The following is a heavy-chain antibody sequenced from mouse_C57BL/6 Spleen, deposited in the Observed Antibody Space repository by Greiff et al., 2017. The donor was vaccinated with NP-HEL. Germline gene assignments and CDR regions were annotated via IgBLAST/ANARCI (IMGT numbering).Heavy chain of an antibody. J-gene: IGHJ3*01. CDR1: GYTFTDYY. D-gene: IGHD2-4*01. CDR3: ARKGNDYGWFAY. CDR2: INPNNGGT. V-gene: IGHV1-26*01. Sequence: EVQLQQSGPELVKPGASVKISCKASGYTFTDYYMNWVKQSHGKSLEWIGDINPNNGGTSYNQKFKGKATLTVDKSSSTAYMELRSLTSEDSAVYYCARKGNDYGWFAYWGQGTLVTVSA.